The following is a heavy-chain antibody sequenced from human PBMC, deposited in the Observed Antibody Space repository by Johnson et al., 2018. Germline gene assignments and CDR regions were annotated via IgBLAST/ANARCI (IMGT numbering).Heavy chain of an antibody. CDR1: GFTFSSYA. V-gene: IGHV3-33*01. CDR3: ARSSSERFLYYYGMDV. D-gene: IGHD6-13*01. CDR2: IWYDGSNK. J-gene: IGHJ6*02. Sequence: VQLVETGGGVVQPGRSLRLSCAAYGFTFSSYAMHWVRQAPGKGLEWVAIIWYDGSNKYYADSVKGRFTISRDNSENTLYLQMNSLRAEDTAGYYCARSSSERFLYYYGMDVWGQGTTVTVSS.